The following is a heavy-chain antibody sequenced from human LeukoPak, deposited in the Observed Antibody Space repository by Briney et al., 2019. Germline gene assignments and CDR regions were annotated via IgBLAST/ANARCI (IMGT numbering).Heavy chain of an antibody. CDR2: INPNSGGT. V-gene: IGHV1-2*02. CDR3: ARVASAVYSDY. CDR1: GYTFTGYY. Sequence: ASVKVSCKASGYTFTGYYMHWVRQAPGQGLEWMGWINPNSGGTNYAQIFQGRVTMTRDTSISTAYMELNRLRSDDTAVYYCARVASAVYSDYWGQGILVTVSS. J-gene: IGHJ4*02.